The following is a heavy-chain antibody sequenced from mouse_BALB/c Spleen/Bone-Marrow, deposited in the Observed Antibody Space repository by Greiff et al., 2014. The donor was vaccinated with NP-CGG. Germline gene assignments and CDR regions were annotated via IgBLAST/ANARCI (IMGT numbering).Heavy chain of an antibody. J-gene: IGHJ3*01. V-gene: IGHV1-69*02. Sequence: QVQLQQSGAELVRPGASVKLSCKASGYTFTSYWVNWVKQRPGQGLEWIGNIYPSDSYTNYNQKFKDKATLTVDKSSSTAYMQLSSPTSKDSAVYYCTRDGSPFAYWGQGTLVTVSA. D-gene: IGHD2-3*01. CDR2: IYPSDSYT. CDR3: TRDGSPFAY. CDR1: GYTFTSYW.